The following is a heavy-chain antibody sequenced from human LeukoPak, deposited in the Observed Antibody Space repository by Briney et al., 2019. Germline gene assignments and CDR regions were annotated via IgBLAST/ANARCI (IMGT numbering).Heavy chain of an antibody. D-gene: IGHD3-16*02. CDR1: GFTFSSYA. Sequence: GGSLRLSCAASGFTFSSYAMSWFRQAPGKGLEWVSAISGSGGSTYYADSVKGRFTISRDNSKNTLYLQMNSLRAEDTAVYYCATYDYVWGSYRWYFDYWGQGTLVTVSS. CDR2: ISGSGGST. J-gene: IGHJ4*02. V-gene: IGHV3-23*01. CDR3: ATYDYVWGSYRWYFDY.